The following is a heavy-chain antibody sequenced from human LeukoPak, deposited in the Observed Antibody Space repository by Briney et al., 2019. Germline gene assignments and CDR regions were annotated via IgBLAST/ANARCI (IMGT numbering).Heavy chain of an antibody. D-gene: IGHD3-10*01. CDR2: IYYSGST. CDR3: ARGSTYYYGSGSYFY. V-gene: IGHV4-59*12. J-gene: IGHJ4*02. CDR1: GGSISSYY. Sequence: PSETLSLTCTVSGGSISSYYWSWIRQPPGKGLEWIGYIYYSGSTNYNPSLKSRVTISVDTSKNQFSLKLSSVTAADTAVYYCARGSTYYYGSGSYFYWGQGTLVTVSS.